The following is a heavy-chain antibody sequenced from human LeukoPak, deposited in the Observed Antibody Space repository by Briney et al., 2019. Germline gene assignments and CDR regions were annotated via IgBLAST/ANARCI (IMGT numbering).Heavy chain of an antibody. Sequence: SETLSRTCTVSGSSISGYYWSWIRQAPGEGLEWIGYIYDRETNYSPSLKSRVTISVDTSTSSFSLKVTSVTAADTAVYYCARGNWSYGYWGQGTLVTVSS. CDR2: IYDRET. CDR1: GSSISGYY. V-gene: IGHV4-59*01. CDR3: ARGNWSYGY. D-gene: IGHD1-7*01. J-gene: IGHJ4*02.